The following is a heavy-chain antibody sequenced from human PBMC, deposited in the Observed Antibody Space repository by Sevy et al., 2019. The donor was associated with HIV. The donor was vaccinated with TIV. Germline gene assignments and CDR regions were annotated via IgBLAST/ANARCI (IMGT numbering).Heavy chain of an antibody. Sequence: GGSLRLSCAASGFTFSSYNINWVRQAPGKGLEWVSSISGSSNYIYYSDSVKGRFTISIDNAKNSLYLQMNSLRAGDTAVYYCARGRDMITFGVAEAFDIWGQGTMVTVSS. CDR3: ARGRDMITFGVAEAFDI. CDR1: GFTFSSYN. D-gene: IGHD3-16*01. CDR2: ISGSSNYI. J-gene: IGHJ3*02. V-gene: IGHV3-21*01.